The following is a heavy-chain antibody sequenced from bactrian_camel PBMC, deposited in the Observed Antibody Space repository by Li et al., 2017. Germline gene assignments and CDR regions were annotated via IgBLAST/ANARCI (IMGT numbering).Heavy chain of an antibody. Sequence: VQLVESGGGSVQAGGELRLSCVYCTAVDNRYSTGWFRQAPGKGREGVATIDWYSTTRYADSVKGRFTISKDNAKNTLYLQMNSLKPEDTAMYYCALYEAYGGRCSFREDFYDYWGPGTQVTVS. CDR3: ALYEAYGGRCSFREDFYDY. CDR1: TAVDNRYS. CDR2: IDWYSTT. D-gene: IGHD1*01. V-gene: IGHV3S42*01. J-gene: IGHJ4*01.